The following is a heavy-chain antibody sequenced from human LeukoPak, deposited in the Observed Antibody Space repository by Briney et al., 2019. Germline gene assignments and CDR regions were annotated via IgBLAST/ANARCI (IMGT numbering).Heavy chain of an antibody. CDR2: ISNGADNK. D-gene: IGHD3-22*01. Sequence: GGSLRLSCAASGFSFSSYEMNWVRQAPGKGLEWVALISNGADNKYYADSVKGRFTISRDNSKNTLYVQMDSLRAEDTAVYYCARGSYARSGSASDYWGQGTLVTVSS. J-gene: IGHJ4*02. CDR1: GFSFSSYE. V-gene: IGHV3-30*04. CDR3: ARGSYARSGSASDY.